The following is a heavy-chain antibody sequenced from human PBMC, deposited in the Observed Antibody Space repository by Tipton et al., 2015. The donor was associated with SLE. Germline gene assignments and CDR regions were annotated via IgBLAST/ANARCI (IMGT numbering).Heavy chain of an antibody. D-gene: IGHD2-15*01. Sequence: TLSLTCAVYGGSFSGYYWSWIRQPPGKGLEWIGEINHSGSTNYNPSLKSRVTISVDTSKNQFSLKLRSVTAADTAVYYCASHTPGFDCWGQGTLVTVSS. V-gene: IGHV4-34*01. J-gene: IGHJ4*02. CDR1: GGSFSGYY. CDR2: INHSGST. CDR3: ASHTPGFDC.